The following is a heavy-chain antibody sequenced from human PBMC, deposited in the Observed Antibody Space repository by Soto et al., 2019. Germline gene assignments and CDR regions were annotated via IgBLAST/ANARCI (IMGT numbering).Heavy chain of an antibody. Sequence: SETLSLTCTVSGGSISSGGYYWSWIRQHPGKGLEWIGYIYYSGSTYYNPSLKSRVTISVDTSKNQFSLKLSSVTAADTAVYYCARDGTGFSGSCSGRRGGMDVWGQGTTVTV. CDR2: IYYSGST. CDR1: GGSISSGGYY. V-gene: IGHV4-31*03. CDR3: ARDGTGFSGSCSGRRGGMDV. D-gene: IGHD3-10*01. J-gene: IGHJ6*02.